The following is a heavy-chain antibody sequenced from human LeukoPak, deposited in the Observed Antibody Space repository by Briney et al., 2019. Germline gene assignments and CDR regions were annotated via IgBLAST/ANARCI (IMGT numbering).Heavy chain of an antibody. J-gene: IGHJ4*02. CDR1: GFTFSNYA. D-gene: IGHD6-13*01. V-gene: IGHV3-23*01. CDR3: ARDSEAVAGDFDY. Sequence: GGSLRLSCAVSGFTFSNYAMVWVRQAPGKGLDWVSSISAGGGVTSNADSVKGRFTISRDNSKNTLYLQMNSLRVEDTAVYYCARDSEAVAGDFDYWGQGTLVTVSS. CDR2: ISAGGGVT.